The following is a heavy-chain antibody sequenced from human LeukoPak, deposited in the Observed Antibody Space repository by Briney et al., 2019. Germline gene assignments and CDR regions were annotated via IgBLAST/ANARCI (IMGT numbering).Heavy chain of an antibody. CDR1: GYTFTSYD. CDR2: MNPNSGNT. Sequence: GASVKVSCKASGYTFTSYDINWVRQATGQGLEWMGWMNPNSGNTGYAQKFQGRVTITRNTSISTAYMELSSLRSEDTAVYYCARSITIFGVAYFDYWGQGTLVTVSS. CDR3: ARSITIFGVAYFDY. V-gene: IGHV1-8*03. D-gene: IGHD3-3*01. J-gene: IGHJ4*02.